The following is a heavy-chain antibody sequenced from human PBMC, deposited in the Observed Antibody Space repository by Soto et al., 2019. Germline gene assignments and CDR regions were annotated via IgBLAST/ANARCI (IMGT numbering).Heavy chain of an antibody. CDR1: GGSISSGGYS. J-gene: IGHJ6*02. V-gene: IGHV4-30-2*01. D-gene: IGHD2-21*01. Sequence: SETLSLTCAVSGGSISSGGYSWSWIRQPPGKGLEWIGYIYHSGSTYYNPSLKSRVTISVDTSKNQFSLKLSSVTAADTAVYYCARDNCGGEGGMDVWGQGTTVTVSS. CDR2: IYHSGST. CDR3: ARDNCGGEGGMDV.